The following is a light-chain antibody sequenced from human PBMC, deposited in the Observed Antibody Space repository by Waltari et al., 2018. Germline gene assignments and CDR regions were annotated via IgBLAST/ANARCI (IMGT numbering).Light chain of an antibody. CDR1: SSDVGDYKY. Sequence: QSALTQPASVSGSPGQSITISCTATSSDVGDYKYVSWYQQHPGKVPKLLIYDVTNRPSGISYRFAGSKSAYTASLTISGLQAEDEADYYCSSYTTRSTRVFGTGTKVTVL. V-gene: IGLV2-14*03. J-gene: IGLJ1*01. CDR2: DVT. CDR3: SSYTTRSTRV.